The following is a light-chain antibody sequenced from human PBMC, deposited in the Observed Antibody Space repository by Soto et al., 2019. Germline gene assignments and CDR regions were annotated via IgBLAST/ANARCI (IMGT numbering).Light chain of an antibody. CDR3: QQYNQWPLT. J-gene: IGKJ4*01. CDR2: GAS. V-gene: IGKV3-15*01. CDR1: QSISSY. Sequence: EIVMTQSPATLSVSPGERATLSCRASQSISSYLAWYQQKPGQAPRLLIHGASTRATGMPARFSGSGAGTEFTLTISSLQPEDFAVYYCQQYNQWPLTFGGGTKVDIK.